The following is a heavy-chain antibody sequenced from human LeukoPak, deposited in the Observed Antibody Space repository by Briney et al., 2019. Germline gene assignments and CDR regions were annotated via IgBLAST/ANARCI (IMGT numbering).Heavy chain of an antibody. D-gene: IGHD1-26*01. Sequence: GASVKVSCKASGYTFTSYGINWVRQAPRQGLEWMGWISAYNGNTNYAQKLQDRVTMTRNTSISTAYMELSSLRSEDTAVYYCARGGSGELLLFDYWGQGTLVTVSS. J-gene: IGHJ4*02. V-gene: IGHV1-18*01. CDR3: ARGGSGELLLFDY. CDR1: GYTFTSYG. CDR2: ISAYNGNT.